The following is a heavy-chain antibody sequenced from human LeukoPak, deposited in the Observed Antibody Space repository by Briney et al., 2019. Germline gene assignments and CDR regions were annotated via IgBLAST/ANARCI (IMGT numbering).Heavy chain of an antibody. CDR2: ITSGGSST. D-gene: IGHD5-18*01. V-gene: IGHV3-74*01. J-gene: IGHJ4*02. CDR3: ARVYYTAMYGSCDY. CDR1: GFTFSSYW. Sequence: PGGSLRLSCAASGFTFSSYWMHWVRQVPGKGLVWVSRITSGGSSTSYADSVKGRFTIPRDNAKNTLYLQMNSLRAEDTAVYYCARVYYTAMYGSCDYWGQGTLVTVSS.